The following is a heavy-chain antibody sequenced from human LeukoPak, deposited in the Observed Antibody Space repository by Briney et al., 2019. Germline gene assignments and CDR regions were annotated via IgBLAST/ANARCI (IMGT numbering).Heavy chain of an antibody. J-gene: IGHJ6*02. CDR3: AKGGSTNFYYGDV. V-gene: IGHV4-59*01. CDR2: IYDSGST. Sequence: SETLSLTCTVSGGSISSYYWTWIRQPPGKGLEWIGDIYDSGSTRYNTSLESRVTISVDTSKNQFSLKLSSVTAADTAVYYCAKGGSTNFYYGDVWGQGTTVTVSS. D-gene: IGHD2/OR15-2a*01. CDR1: GGSISSYY.